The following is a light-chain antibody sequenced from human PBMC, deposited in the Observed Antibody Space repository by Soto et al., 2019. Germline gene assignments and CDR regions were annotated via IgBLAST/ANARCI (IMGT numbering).Light chain of an antibody. Sequence: DIVLTQSPGTLSLSPGERATLSCRASQSVSSNYLAWYQQKPGQAPRLLIYGASTRATGVPDRFSGSGSGTDFTLTISSLQSEDFAVYFCQQYNNWPPVTFGPGTKVDIK. CDR2: GAS. J-gene: IGKJ3*01. CDR1: QSVSSNY. CDR3: QQYNNWPPVT. V-gene: IGKV3D-15*01.